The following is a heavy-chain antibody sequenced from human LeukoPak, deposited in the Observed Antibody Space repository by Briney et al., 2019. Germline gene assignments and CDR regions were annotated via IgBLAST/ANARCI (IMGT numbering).Heavy chain of an antibody. CDR2: IIPIFGTA. V-gene: IGHV1-69*05. D-gene: IGHD6-13*01. CDR3: ASGNRRMGSSDGFDP. J-gene: IGHJ5*02. CDR1: GGTFSSYA. Sequence: ASVKVSCKASGGTFSSYAISWVRQAPGQGLEWMGGIIPIFGTANYAQKFQGRVTITTDESTSTAYMELSSLRSEDTAVYYCASGNRRMGSSDGFDPWGQGTLVTVSS.